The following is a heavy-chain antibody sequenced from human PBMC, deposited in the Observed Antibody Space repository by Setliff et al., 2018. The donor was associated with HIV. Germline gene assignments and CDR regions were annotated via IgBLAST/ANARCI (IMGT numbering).Heavy chain of an antibody. V-gene: IGHV4-4*07. CDR2: IYASGSP. J-gene: IGHJ4*02. CDR1: GGSISNYY. CDR3: ARAPRYYRGWYIPEYFDN. Sequence: SETLSLTCTVSGGSISNYYWSWVRQPAGKGLEWIGRIYASGSPTYNPSLKSRVTISVDTSKNHFSLRLNSVTAADTAVYFCARAPRYYRGWYIPEYFDNWGEGTLVTVSS. D-gene: IGHD6-19*01.